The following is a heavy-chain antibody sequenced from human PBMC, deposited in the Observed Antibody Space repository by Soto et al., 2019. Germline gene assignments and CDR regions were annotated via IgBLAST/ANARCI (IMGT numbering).Heavy chain of an antibody. CDR3: GTGRSGQIVVFH. D-gene: IGHD1-26*01. CDR1: GYTFTYHY. CDR2: IGPESGAT. V-gene: IGHV1-2*02. Sequence: XSVKVSCRASGYTFTYHYSNLVRQAPEQGPEWMGEIGPESGATRYAQRFQGRVTMTRDMSITTVYMDLNNMSPDATAVYYCGTGRSGQIVVFHWAQGTPVTVSS. J-gene: IGHJ4*02.